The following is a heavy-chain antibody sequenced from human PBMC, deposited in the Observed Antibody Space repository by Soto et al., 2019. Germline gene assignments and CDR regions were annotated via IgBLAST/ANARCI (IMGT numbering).Heavy chain of an antibody. V-gene: IGHV1-69*09. Sequence: QVQLVQSGTEVKKPGSSVKVSCKASGGTFSSSGFSWVRQAPGQGLEWMGMIVPSLDTTKYAQKFQARVTTPADHITSTADRVLSSLRSEDTAVYHCARLLQPRGTVHPYAVDVWGQGTRVIVSS. CDR3: ARLLQPRGTVHPYAVDV. D-gene: IGHD2-15*01. CDR2: IVPSLDTT. CDR1: GGTFSSSG. J-gene: IGHJ6*02.